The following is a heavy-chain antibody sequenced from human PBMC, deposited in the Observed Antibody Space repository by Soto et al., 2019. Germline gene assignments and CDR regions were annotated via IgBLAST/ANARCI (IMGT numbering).Heavy chain of an antibody. Sequence: GGSLRLSCAASGFTFSSYAMSWVRQAPGKGLEWASAISGSGGSTYYADSVKGRFTISRDNSKNTLYLQMNSLRAEDTAVYYCAKDLVAGIAARPTADYWGQGTLVTVSS. D-gene: IGHD6-6*01. CDR1: GFTFSSYA. V-gene: IGHV3-23*01. CDR3: AKDLVAGIAARPTADY. CDR2: ISGSGGST. J-gene: IGHJ4*02.